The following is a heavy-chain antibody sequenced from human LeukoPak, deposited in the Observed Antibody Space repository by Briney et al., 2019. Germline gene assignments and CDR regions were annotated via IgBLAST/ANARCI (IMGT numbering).Heavy chain of an antibody. CDR1: GYTFTNYT. CDR3: ARERRSSSPGEQQLVRAFDI. V-gene: IGHV7-4-1*02. J-gene: IGHJ3*02. D-gene: IGHD6-13*01. Sequence: GASVKVSCKASGYTFTNYTLNWVRQAPGQGLEWMGWINTNTGNPTYAQGSTGRFVFSLDTSVSTAYLQISSLKAEDTAMYYCARERRSSSPGEQQLVRAFDIWGQGTMVTVSS. CDR2: INTNTGNP.